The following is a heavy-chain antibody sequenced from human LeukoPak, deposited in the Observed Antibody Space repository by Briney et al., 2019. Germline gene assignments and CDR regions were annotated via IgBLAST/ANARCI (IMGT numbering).Heavy chain of an antibody. CDR2: IYTSGST. V-gene: IGHV4-4*09. J-gene: IGHJ6*02. CDR3: ARGWMDV. D-gene: IGHD5-24*01. Sequence: SETLSLTCTVSGGSISSYYWSWIRQPPGKGLEWIGYIYTSGSTNYNPSLKNRVTISVDTSKNQFSLKLTSVTAADTAVYYCARGWMDVWGQGTTVTVSS. CDR1: GGSISSYY.